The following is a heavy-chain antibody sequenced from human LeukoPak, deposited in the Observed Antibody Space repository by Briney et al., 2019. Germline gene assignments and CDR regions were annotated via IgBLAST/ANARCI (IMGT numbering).Heavy chain of an antibody. CDR2: IGGGDGTT. CDR3: ARGKYGLADAFDI. Sequence: GGSLRLSCAASGFTFSTYAMTWVRQAPGKGLEWVSAIGGGDGTTYYTNSVKGRFTISRDNSQKTLYLQMNSLRAEDTAVYYCARGKYGLADAFDIWGQGTMVTVSS. CDR1: GFTFSTYA. V-gene: IGHV3-23*01. D-gene: IGHD3/OR15-3a*01. J-gene: IGHJ3*02.